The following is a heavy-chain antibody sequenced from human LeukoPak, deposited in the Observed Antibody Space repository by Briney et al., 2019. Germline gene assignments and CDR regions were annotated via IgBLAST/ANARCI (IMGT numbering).Heavy chain of an antibody. V-gene: IGHV3-66*01. J-gene: IGHJ5*02. Sequence: GGSLRLSCAASGFTVSSNYMSWVRQAPGKGLEWVSVIYSGGSTYYADSVKGRFTISRDNSKNTLYLQMNSLRAEDTAVYYCASAYDSSGYPNWFDPWGQGTLVTVSS. CDR1: GFTVSSNY. CDR2: IYSGGST. D-gene: IGHD3-22*01. CDR3: ASAYDSSGYPNWFDP.